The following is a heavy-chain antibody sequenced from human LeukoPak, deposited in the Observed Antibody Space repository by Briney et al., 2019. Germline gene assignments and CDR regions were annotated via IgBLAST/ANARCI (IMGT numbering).Heavy chain of an antibody. D-gene: IGHD6-19*01. V-gene: IGHV3-30*18. CDR3: AKDQSIAVTGTWDF. CDR1: GFTFSSFG. Sequence: GGSLRLSCAASGFTFSSFGMHWVHHAPGKGPEWVALISYDGNTAYYADSVRGLFTVSRDNSKTTVYLRMNSLRPEDTAVYHCAKDQSIAVTGTWDFWGQGTLVTVSS. CDR2: ISYDGNTA. J-gene: IGHJ4*02.